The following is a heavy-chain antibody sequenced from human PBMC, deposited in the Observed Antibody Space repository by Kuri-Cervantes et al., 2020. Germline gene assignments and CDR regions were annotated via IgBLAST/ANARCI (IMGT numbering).Heavy chain of an antibody. Sequence: SLKISCAASGFTFTNFAMTWVRQAPGKGLEWVSGISWNSGSIGYADSVKGRFTISRDNAKNSLYLQMNSLRAEDTALYYCAKDIKVGYCSGGSCYWDAFDIWGQGTMVTVSS. CDR3: AKDIKVGYCSGGSCYWDAFDI. J-gene: IGHJ3*02. V-gene: IGHV3-9*01. D-gene: IGHD2-15*01. CDR2: ISWNSGSI. CDR1: GFTFTNFA.